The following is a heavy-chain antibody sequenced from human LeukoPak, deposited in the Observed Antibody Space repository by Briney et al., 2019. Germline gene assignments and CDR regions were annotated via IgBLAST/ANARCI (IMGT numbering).Heavy chain of an antibody. Sequence: SETLSLTCTVSGGSISSYYWSWIRQPPGKGLEWIGYIYYSGSTNYNPSLKSRVTISVDTSKSQFSLKLSSVTAADTAVYYCARDSGGAASGYYYGDAFDIWGQGTMVTVSS. CDR2: IYYSGST. CDR3: ARDSGGAASGYYYGDAFDI. CDR1: GGSISSYY. D-gene: IGHD3-22*01. V-gene: IGHV4-59*01. J-gene: IGHJ3*02.